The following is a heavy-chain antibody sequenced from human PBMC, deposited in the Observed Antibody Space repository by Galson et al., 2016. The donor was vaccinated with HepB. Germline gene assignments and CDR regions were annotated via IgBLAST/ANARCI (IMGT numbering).Heavy chain of an antibody. V-gene: IGHV1-3*01. CDR1: GYTFTNYA. J-gene: IGHJ6*02. CDR2: IHAGNGNT. Sequence: SVKVSCKASGYTFTNYAMHWVRQAPGQRLEWLGWIHAGNGNTKSSQNFQGRVTITRDTSASTAHMELGSLRSEDTAVYYCARNYYHSGSDGRGMDVWGQGTTVTVSS. D-gene: IGHD3-10*01. CDR3: ARNYYHSGSDGRGMDV.